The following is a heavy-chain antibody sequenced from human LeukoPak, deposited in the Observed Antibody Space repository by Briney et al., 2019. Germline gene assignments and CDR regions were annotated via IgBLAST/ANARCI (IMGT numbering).Heavy chain of an antibody. CDR3: ARDQEGFDY. CDR2: IYPRDGST. J-gene: IGHJ4*02. V-gene: IGHV1-46*01. CDR1: GYTFTSYA. Sequence: ASVKVSCKASGYTFTSYAMHWVRQAPGQGLEWMGMIYPRDGSTSYAQKFQGRVTVTRDTSTSTVHMELSGLRSEDTAVYYCARDQEGFDYWGQGTLVTVSS.